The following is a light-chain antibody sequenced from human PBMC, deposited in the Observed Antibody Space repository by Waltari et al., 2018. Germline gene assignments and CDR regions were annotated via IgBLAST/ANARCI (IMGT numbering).Light chain of an antibody. CDR1: QGVSTY. J-gene: IGKJ1*01. CDR3: QQYHDYPWT. Sequence: AIRMTQSPSSLSASIGDRVTITCRASQGVSTYLAWYQQKPGKAPSLLIHAASTLQSGVPSRFSGSGNGTDFTLTITCLQSEDFATYYCQQYHDYPWTFGQGTKVEI. V-gene: IGKV1-8*01. CDR2: AAS.